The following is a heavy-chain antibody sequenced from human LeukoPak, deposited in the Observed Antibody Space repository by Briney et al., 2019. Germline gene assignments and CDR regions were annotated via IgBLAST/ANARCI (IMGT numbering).Heavy chain of an antibody. CDR1: GFTFSRYA. CDR2: ISGSSGST. Sequence: GGSLRLSCAASGFTFSRYAMSWVRQAPGKGLEWVSAISGSSGSTYYADSVKGRFTISRDNSKNTLYLQVNSLRAEDTAVYYCAKDRIAAVGTPYYYYGMDVWGQGTTVTVSS. CDR3: AKDRIAAVGTPYYYYGMDV. J-gene: IGHJ6*02. D-gene: IGHD6-13*01. V-gene: IGHV3-23*01.